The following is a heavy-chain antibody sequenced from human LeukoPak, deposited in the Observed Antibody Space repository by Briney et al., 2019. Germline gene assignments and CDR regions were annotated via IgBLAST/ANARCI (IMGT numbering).Heavy chain of an antibody. CDR3: AKEGESGYSYYYYFDY. J-gene: IGHJ4*02. Sequence: GGSLRLSCAASGFTFSSYAMSWVRQAPGKGLEWVSAISGSGGSTYYADSVKGRFTISRDKSKNTLYLQMNSLRAEDTAVYYCAKEGESGYSYYYYFDYWGQGTLVTVSS. CDR1: GFTFSSYA. D-gene: IGHD5-18*01. CDR2: ISGSGGST. V-gene: IGHV3-23*01.